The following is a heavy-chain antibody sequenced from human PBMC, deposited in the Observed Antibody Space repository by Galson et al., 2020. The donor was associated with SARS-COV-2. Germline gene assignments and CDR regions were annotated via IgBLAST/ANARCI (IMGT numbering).Heavy chain of an antibody. D-gene: IGHD3-16*01. CDR2: IYYSGST. V-gene: IGHV4-59*01. CDR3: ARDRWGIGFGDY. J-gene: IGHJ4*02. Sequence: ETSETLSLTCTVSGGSISSYYWSWIRQPPGKGLEWIGYIYYSGSTNYNPSLKSRVTISVDTSKNQFSLKLSSVTAADTAVYYCARDRWGIGFGDYWGQGTLVTVSS. CDR1: GGSISSYY.